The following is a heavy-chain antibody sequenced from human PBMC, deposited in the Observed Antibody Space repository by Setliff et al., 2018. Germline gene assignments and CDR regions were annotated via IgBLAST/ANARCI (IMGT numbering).Heavy chain of an antibody. Sequence: PSETLSLTCTVSGGSITSGRYYWGWIRQPPGQGLEWIASIHYSGSTYYSPSLKRRVTISVDTSKNQFSLKLSSVTAADTAVYYCATRTYYDSNGYYYAIAGPFDIWGQGTMVTVSS. V-gene: IGHV4-39*01. CDR3: ATRTYYDSNGYYYAIAGPFDI. J-gene: IGHJ3*02. CDR1: GGSITSGRYY. CDR2: IHYSGST. D-gene: IGHD3-22*01.